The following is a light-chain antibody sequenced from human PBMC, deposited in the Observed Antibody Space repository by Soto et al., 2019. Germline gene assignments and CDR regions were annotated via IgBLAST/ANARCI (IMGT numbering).Light chain of an antibody. V-gene: IGKV3-20*01. CDR1: QSVSSNY. Sequence: EIVLTQSPGTLSLSPGERATLSCRASQSVSSNYLAWYQQKPRPAPRLLIYATSRRATGIPDRFSGSGSGTDFTLTISRLASEDFAVYYCHQYGYFSWTFGQGTKVEIK. CDR2: ATS. J-gene: IGKJ1*01. CDR3: HQYGYFSWT.